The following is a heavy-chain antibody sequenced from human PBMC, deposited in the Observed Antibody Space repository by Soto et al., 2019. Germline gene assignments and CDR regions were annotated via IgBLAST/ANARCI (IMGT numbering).Heavy chain of an antibody. J-gene: IGHJ3*02. V-gene: IGHV4-59*01. D-gene: IGHD4-17*01. CDR2: IYYSGST. CDR3: ARDGWDGDYGGSFDI. CDR1: GGSISSYY. Sequence: SETLSLTCTVSGGSISSYYWSWIRQPPGKGLEWIGYIYYSGSTNYNPSLKSRVTISVDTSKNQFSLKLSSVTAADTAVYYCARDGWDGDYGGSFDIWGKGKMVTV.